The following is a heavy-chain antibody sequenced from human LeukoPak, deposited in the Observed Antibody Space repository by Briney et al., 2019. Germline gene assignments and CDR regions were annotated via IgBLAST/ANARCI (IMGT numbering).Heavy chain of an antibody. V-gene: IGHV3-33*01. CDR2: IWYDGSNK. Sequence: GGSLRLSCAASGFTFSSYGMHWVRQAPGKGLEWVAVIWYDGSNKYYADSVKGRLTISRDNSKNTLYLQMNSLRAEDTAVYYCATYDQGDAFDIWGQGTMVTVSS. D-gene: IGHD5-12*01. J-gene: IGHJ3*02. CDR3: ATYDQGDAFDI. CDR1: GFTFSSYG.